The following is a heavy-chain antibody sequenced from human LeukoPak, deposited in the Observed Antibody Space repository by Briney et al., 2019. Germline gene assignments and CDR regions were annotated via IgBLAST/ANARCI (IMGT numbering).Heavy chain of an antibody. CDR2: ISGSDDRT. V-gene: IGHV3-23*01. Sequence: PGGSLRLPCAASGFTFSSYVMNWLRQAPGEGLEWVSTISGSDDRTFYADSVKGRFTISRDNSKNTVYLQMNSLRAGDTAVYYCAKVQRSDFDMNFDSWGQGTLVTVSS. CDR3: AKVQRSDFDMNFDS. CDR1: GFTFSSYV. D-gene: IGHD5-12*01. J-gene: IGHJ4*02.